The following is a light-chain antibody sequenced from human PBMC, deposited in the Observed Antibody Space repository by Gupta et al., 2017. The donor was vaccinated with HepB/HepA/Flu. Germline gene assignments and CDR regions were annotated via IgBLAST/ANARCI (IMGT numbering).Light chain of an antibody. J-gene: IGKJ4*01. V-gene: IGKV1-27*01. CDR3: QKYKSAPLT. CDR2: SAS. CDR1: HGISNY. Sequence: DIHMTQSPSPLSASVGDRVTITCRASHGISNYLAWFQQKPGKVPKLLIYSASTLQSGVPSRFSGSRSGTDFTLTISSLQAEDVAVYYCQKYKSAPLTFGGGTNVEIK.